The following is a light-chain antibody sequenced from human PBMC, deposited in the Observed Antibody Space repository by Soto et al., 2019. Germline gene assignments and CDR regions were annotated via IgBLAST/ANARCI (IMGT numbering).Light chain of an antibody. Sequence: DIQLTQSPSFLSASVGDRVTITCRASQGISSYLAWYQQKPGKAPKLLIYAASTLQSGVPSRFSGSGSGTEFTLTISSLQPEDFATYYCRQLNSYPPFTVGPGTKVHI. CDR1: QGISSY. V-gene: IGKV1-9*01. CDR2: AAS. CDR3: RQLNSYPPFT. J-gene: IGKJ3*01.